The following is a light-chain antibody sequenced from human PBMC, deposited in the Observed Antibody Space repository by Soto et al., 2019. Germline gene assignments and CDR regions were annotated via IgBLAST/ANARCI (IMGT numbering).Light chain of an antibody. CDR3: QQYNSYLYT. CDR2: DAS. V-gene: IGKV1-5*01. Sequence: DLQMTQSPSTLSASVGDRVTITCRASQSISSWLAWYQQKPGKAPKLLIYDASSLESGVPSRFSGSGSGTEFTLTISSLQPEDFATYYCQQYNSYLYTFGPRTKLEIK. J-gene: IGKJ2*01. CDR1: QSISSW.